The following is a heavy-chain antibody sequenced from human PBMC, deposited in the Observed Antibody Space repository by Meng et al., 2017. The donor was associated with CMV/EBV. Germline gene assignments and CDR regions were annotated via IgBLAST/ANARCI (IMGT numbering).Heavy chain of an antibody. CDR3: AKDLVIPLYSTPYYYGMDV. CDR2: IYSGGSST. CDR1: GFTFSNHY. Sequence: GESLKISCAASGFTFSNHYTSWVRQAPGKGLEWVSVIYSGGSSTYYADSVKGRFTISRDNSKNTLYLQMNSLRAEDTAVYYCAKDLVIPLYSTPYYYGMDVWGQGTTVTVSS. V-gene: IGHV3-23*03. J-gene: IGHJ6*02. D-gene: IGHD4-11*01.